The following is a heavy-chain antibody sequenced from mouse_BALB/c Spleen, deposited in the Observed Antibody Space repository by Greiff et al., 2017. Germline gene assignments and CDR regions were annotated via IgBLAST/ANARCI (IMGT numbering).Heavy chain of an antibody. CDR1: GFTFSSYA. CDR2: ISSGGFT. CDR3: ARGLGDYYGSSYDYWYFDV. Sequence: EVMLVESGGGLVKPGGSLKLSCAASGFTFSSYAMSWVRQTPEKRLEWVASISSGGFTYYPDSVKGRFTISRDNARNILYLQMSSLRSEDTAMYYCARGLGDYYGSSYDYWYFDVWGAGTTVTVSS. D-gene: IGHD1-1*01. V-gene: IGHV5-6-5*01. J-gene: IGHJ1*01.